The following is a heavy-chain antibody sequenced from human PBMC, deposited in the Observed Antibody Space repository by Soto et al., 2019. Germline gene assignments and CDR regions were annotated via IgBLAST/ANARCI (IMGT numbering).Heavy chain of an antibody. CDR1: GFTFSSYS. V-gene: IGHV3-48*02. Sequence: EVQLVESGGGLVQPGGSLRLSCAASGFTFSSYSMNWVRQAPGKGLEWVSYISSSSSTIYYADSVKGRFTISRDNAKNSLYLQMISLRDDDTAVYYCARSYGYYYYYGMDVWGQGTTVTVSS. J-gene: IGHJ6*02. D-gene: IGHD3-16*01. CDR3: ARSYGYYYYYGMDV. CDR2: ISSSSSTI.